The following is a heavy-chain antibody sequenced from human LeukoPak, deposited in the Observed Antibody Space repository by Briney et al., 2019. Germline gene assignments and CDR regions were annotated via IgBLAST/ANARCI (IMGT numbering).Heavy chain of an antibody. CDR2: MNPNSGNT. V-gene: IGHV1-8*01. CDR3: ARRKPPPRAAVSSSWYRWFDP. D-gene: IGHD6-13*01. CDR1: GYTFTSYD. Sequence: GASVTVSCKASGYTFTSYDINWVRQATGQGLEWMGWMNPNSGNTGYAQKFQGRVTMTRNTSISTAYMELSSLRSEDTAVYYCARRKPPPRAAVSSSWYRWFDPWGQGTLVTVSS. J-gene: IGHJ5*02.